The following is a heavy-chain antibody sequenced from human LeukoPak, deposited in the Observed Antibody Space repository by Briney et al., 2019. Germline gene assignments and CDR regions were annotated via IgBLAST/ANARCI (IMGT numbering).Heavy chain of an antibody. CDR3: ARDTVYYYDGSGYYDYYYMDV. Sequence: GGSLRLSCAASGFTFSSYAMSWVRQAPGKGLEWVSAISGSGGSTYYADSVKGRFTISRDNSKNTLDLQMNSLRAEDTAVYYCARDTVYYYDGSGYYDYYYMDVWGKGTTVTVSS. CDR2: ISGSGGST. CDR1: GFTFSSYA. J-gene: IGHJ6*03. V-gene: IGHV3-23*01. D-gene: IGHD3-22*01.